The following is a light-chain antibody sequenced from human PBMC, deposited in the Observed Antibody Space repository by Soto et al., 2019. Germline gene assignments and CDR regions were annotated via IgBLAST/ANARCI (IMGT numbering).Light chain of an antibody. V-gene: IGKV3-20*01. Sequence: EIVLTQSPGTLSLSPGERVTLSCRASLSVSSSYLAWYQQKPGQAPRLLIYGASSRATGIPDRFSGSGSGTDFTLTISSLEPEDFAVYYCQQYGTSPLTFGGGTKVEIK. CDR2: GAS. CDR1: LSVSSSY. J-gene: IGKJ4*01. CDR3: QQYGTSPLT.